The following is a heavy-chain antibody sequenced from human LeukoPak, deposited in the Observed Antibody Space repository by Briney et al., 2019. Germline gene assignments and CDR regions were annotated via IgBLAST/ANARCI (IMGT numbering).Heavy chain of an antibody. CDR2: ISAYNGNT. Sequence: ASVKVSCKASGYTFTSYGISWVRQAPGQGLEWMGWISAYNGNTNYAQKLQGRVTITRNTSISTAYMELSSLRSEDTAVYYCARGAIEDWFDPWGQGTLVTVSS. CDR1: GYTFTSYG. V-gene: IGHV1-18*01. CDR3: ARGAIEDWFDP. J-gene: IGHJ5*02. D-gene: IGHD2-21*01.